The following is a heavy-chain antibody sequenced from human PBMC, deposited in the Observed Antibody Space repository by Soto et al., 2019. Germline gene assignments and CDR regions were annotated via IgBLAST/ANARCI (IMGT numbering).Heavy chain of an antibody. CDR2: IIPILGIA. J-gene: IGHJ4*02. CDR1: GGTVSSYA. CDR3: ARSGDSNGYYLHY. V-gene: IGHV1-69*02. D-gene: IGHD3-22*01. Sequence: QVQLVQSGAEVKRPGSSVKVSCKASGGTVSSYAISWVRQAPGQGLEWMGRIIPILGIANYAQKFQDRVTINADKSTSTAYMELSSLTSEDTAVYYCARSGDSNGYYLHYWGQGTLVTVSS.